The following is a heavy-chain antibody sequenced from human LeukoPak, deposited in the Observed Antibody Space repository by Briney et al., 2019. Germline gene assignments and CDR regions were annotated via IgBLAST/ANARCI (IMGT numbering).Heavy chain of an antibody. CDR2: IYYSGST. CDR3: ARARVYYDSSGDHFDY. Sequence: PSETLSLTCTVSGGSISSGDYYWSWIRQPPGKGLEWIGYIYYSGSTYYNPSLKSRVTISVDTSKNQFSLKLSSVTAADTAVYYCARARVYYDSSGDHFDYWGQGTLVTVSS. D-gene: IGHD3-22*01. J-gene: IGHJ4*02. CDR1: GGSISSGDYY. V-gene: IGHV4-30-4*08.